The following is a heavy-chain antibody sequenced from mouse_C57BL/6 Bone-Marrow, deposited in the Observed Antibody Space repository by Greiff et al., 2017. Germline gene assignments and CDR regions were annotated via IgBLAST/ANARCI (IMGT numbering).Heavy chain of an antibody. CDR2: IFPGSGST. CDR1: GYTFTSHW. Sequence: VQRVESGPELVRPGASVKISCKAPGYTFTSHWMQWVSQRPGQGLEWIGEIFPGSGSTYYNEKFKGKATLTVDTSSSTAYMQLSSLTSEDYAVYFCASDYYYGSSYFDYWGQGTTLTVSS. CDR3: ASDYYYGSSYFDY. D-gene: IGHD1-1*01. V-gene: IGHV1-56*01. J-gene: IGHJ2*01.